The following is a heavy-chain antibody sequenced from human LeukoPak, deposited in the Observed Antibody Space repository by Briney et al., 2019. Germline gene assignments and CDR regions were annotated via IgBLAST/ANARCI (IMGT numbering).Heavy chain of an antibody. CDR1: GGSISSYY. CDR2: IYYSGST. V-gene: IGHV4-59*08. J-gene: IGHJ4*02. CDR3: ASSPYSSSWSPWY. D-gene: IGHD6-13*01. Sequence: SETLSLTCTVSGGSISSYYWSWIRQPPGKGLEWIGYIYYSGSTHYNPSLKSRVTISVDTSKNQFSLKLSSVTAADTAVYYCASSPYSSSWSPWYWGQGTLVTVSS.